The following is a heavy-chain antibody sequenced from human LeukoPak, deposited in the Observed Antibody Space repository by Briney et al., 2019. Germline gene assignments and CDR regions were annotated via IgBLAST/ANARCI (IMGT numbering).Heavy chain of an antibody. D-gene: IGHD2-2*02. V-gene: IGHV1-24*01. CDR3: ATGAYCSSTSCYKTGWFDP. J-gene: IGHJ5*02. CDR1: GYTLTELS. Sequence: GASVKVSCKVSGYTLTELSMHWVRQAPGKGLEWMGGFDPEDGETIYAQKFQGRVTVTEDTSTDTAYMELSSLRSEDTAVYYCATGAYCSSTSCYKTGWFDPWGQGTLVTVSS. CDR2: FDPEDGET.